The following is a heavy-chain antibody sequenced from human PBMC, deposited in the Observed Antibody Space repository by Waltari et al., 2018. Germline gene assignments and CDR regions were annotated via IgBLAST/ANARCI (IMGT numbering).Heavy chain of an antibody. Sequence: ELQLVESGGGLVQPGGCMRLCCAAAGRTFSHYAMNWVRQTPGKGGEWIPTITGNTAIPYYPGSVKGLLTIPRDNPKNPLYLQMSSLRAEDSAIYYWAKGQAPADIYYYFCYMDVWGNGTTVTVSS. CDR3: AKGQAPADIYYYFCYMDV. V-gene: IGHV3-23*04. CDR1: GRTFSHYA. J-gene: IGHJ6*03. CDR2: ITGNTAIP. D-gene: IGHD2-2*01.